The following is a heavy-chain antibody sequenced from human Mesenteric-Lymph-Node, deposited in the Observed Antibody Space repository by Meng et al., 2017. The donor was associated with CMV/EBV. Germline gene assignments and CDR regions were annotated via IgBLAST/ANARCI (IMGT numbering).Heavy chain of an antibody. D-gene: IGHD1-20*01. Sequence: GESLKISCAASGFMFSSYAMHWVRQAPGKGPEWVAVISYDGSPKYYADSVKGRFSISRDNSENTLHMQMNSLSPEDTAVYYCAREEYNWNPFFDYWGQGTLVTVSS. CDR1: GFMFSSYA. V-gene: IGHV3-30-3*01. J-gene: IGHJ4*02. CDR2: ISYDGSPK. CDR3: AREEYNWNPFFDY.